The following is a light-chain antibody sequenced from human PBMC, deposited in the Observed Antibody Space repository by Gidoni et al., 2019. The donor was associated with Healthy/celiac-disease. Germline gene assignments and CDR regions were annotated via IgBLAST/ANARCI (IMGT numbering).Light chain of an antibody. V-gene: IGKV3-11*01. CDR1: QSVSSY. CDR3: QQRSNWPYT. J-gene: IGKJ2*01. CDR2: DAS. Sequence: IVLTQSPAPLSLSPGERATLSCRASQSVSSYLAWYQQKPGQAPRLLIYDASNRATGIPARFSGSGSGTDFTLTISSLEPEDFAVYYCQQRSNWPYTFGQGTKLEIK.